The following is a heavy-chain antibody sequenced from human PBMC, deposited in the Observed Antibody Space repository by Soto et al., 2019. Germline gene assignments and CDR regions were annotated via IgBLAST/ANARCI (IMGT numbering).Heavy chain of an antibody. CDR2: IYYSGST. V-gene: IGHV4-39*01. J-gene: IGHJ4*02. CDR3: ARASRYCSGGSCHYFDY. CDR1: GGSISSSSYY. Sequence: PSETLSLTCTVSGGSISSSSYYWGWLRQPPGKGLEWIGSIYYSGSTYYNPSLKSRVTLSVDTSKNQFSLKLSSVTAADTAVYYCARASRYCSGGSCHYFDYWGQGTLVTVSS. D-gene: IGHD2-15*01.